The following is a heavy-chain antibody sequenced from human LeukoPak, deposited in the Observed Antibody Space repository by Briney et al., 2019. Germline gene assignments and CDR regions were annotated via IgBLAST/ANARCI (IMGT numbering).Heavy chain of an antibody. CDR1: GGTFSSYA. J-gene: IGHJ6*02. Sequence: SVKVSCKASGGTFSSYAISWVRQAPGQGLEWMGRIIPILGIANYAQKFQGRVTITADKSTSTAYMELSSLRSEDTAVYYCASGVYDLWSGYPNPYYYYGMDVWGQGTTVTVSS. V-gene: IGHV1-69*04. D-gene: IGHD3-3*01. CDR2: IIPILGIA. CDR3: ASGVYDLWSGYPNPYYYYGMDV.